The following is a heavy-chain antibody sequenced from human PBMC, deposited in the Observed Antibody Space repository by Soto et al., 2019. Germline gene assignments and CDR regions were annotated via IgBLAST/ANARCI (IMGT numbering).Heavy chain of an antibody. CDR1: GGTFSSYA. D-gene: IGHD5-12*01. J-gene: IGHJ6*02. CDR3: ARGWAGYNYYYYGMDV. CDR2: IIPIFGTA. V-gene: IGHV1-69*01. Sequence: QVQLVQSGAEVKKPGSSVKVFCKASGGTFSSYAISWVRQAPGQGLDWMGGIIPIFGTANYAQKFQGRVTITADEATSTAYMELSSLRSEDTAVYYCARGWAGYNYYYYGMDVWGQGTTVTVSS.